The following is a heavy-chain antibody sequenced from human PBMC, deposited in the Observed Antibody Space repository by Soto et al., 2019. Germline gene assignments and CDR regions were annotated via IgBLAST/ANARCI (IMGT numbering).Heavy chain of an antibody. Sequence: ASVKVSCKASGYTFTSYAMHWVRQAPGQRLEWMGWINAGNGNTKYSQKFQGRVTITRDTSASTAYMELSSLRSEDTAVYYFARDTYYYDSSGYYVYFDYWGQGTLVTVSS. J-gene: IGHJ4*02. D-gene: IGHD3-22*01. V-gene: IGHV1-3*01. CDR2: INAGNGNT. CDR3: ARDTYYYDSSGYYVYFDY. CDR1: GYTFTSYA.